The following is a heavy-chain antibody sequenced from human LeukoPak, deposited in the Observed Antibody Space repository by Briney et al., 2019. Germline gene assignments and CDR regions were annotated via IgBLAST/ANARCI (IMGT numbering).Heavy chain of an antibody. D-gene: IGHD6-19*01. CDR2: IHYRGST. CDR3: ARETAYSGWFDY. J-gene: IGHJ4*02. V-gene: IGHV4-59*07. Sequence: SDTLSLTCTVSGGTISGYYWSWIRQPPGKGLEWIAYIHYRGSTDYNPSLKSRVTISVDTSKTQFSLKLNSVTAADTAVYYCARETAYSGWFDYWGQGSLVTVSS. CDR1: GGTISGYY.